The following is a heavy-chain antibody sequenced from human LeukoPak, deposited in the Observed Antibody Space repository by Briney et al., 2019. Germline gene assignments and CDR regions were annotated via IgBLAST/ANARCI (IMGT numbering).Heavy chain of an antibody. CDR1: GGSFSGYY. V-gene: IGHV4-34*01. J-gene: IGHJ5*02. CDR3: ARGGGSGSYFRGWFDP. CDR2: INHSGST. Sequence: SETLSLTCAVYGGSFSGYYWSWIRQPPGKGLEWIGEINHSGSTNYNPSLKSRVTISVDTSKNQFSLKLSSVTAADTAVYYCARGGGSGSYFRGWFDPWAREPWSPPPQ. D-gene: IGHD3-10*01.